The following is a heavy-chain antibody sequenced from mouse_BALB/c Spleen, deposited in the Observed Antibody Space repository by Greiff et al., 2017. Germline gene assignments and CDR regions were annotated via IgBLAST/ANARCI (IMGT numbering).Heavy chain of an antibody. CDR3: ARSHYYGSSLDY. CDR2: IYPGDGDT. CDR1: GYTFTSYW. J-gene: IGHJ2*01. V-gene: IGHV1-87*01. D-gene: IGHD1-1*01. Sequence: VQLQQSGAELARPGASVKLSCKASGYTFTSYWMPWVKQRPGQGLEWIGAIYPGDGDTRYTQKFKGKATLTADKSSSTAYMQLSSLASEDSAVYYCARSHYYGSSLDYWGQGTTLTVSS.